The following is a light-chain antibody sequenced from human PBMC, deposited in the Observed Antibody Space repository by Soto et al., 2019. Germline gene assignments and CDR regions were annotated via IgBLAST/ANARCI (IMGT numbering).Light chain of an antibody. Sequence: QSVLTQPASVSGSPGQSITISCTGTSSDVGSYNLVSWYQQHPGKAPKLMIYEVSKRPSGVSNRFSGSKSGNTASLTISGLQAEDEADYYCCSYAGSSTDVFGGGTKLTVL. CDR1: SSDVGSYNL. V-gene: IGLV2-23*02. CDR3: CSYAGSSTDV. CDR2: EVS. J-gene: IGLJ2*01.